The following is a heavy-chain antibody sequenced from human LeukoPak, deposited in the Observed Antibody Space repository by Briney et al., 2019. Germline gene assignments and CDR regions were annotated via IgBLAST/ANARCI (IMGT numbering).Heavy chain of an antibody. Sequence: GGSLRLSCAASGFTFSSYSMNWVRQAPGKGLEWVSSISTSSGYIYYADSVKGRFTISRDNAKNSLYLQMNSLRAEDTAVYYCARDRMTFADYWGQGTLVTVSS. V-gene: IGHV3-21*01. D-gene: IGHD2/OR15-2a*01. CDR1: GFTFSSYS. CDR3: ARDRMTFADY. CDR2: ISTSSGYI. J-gene: IGHJ4*02.